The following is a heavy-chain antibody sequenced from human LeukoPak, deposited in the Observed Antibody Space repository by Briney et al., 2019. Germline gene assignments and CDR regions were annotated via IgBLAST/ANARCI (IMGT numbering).Heavy chain of an antibody. V-gene: IGHV3-7*01. CDR3: ARDTDDFQGLDI. CDR1: GFFFSNYW. CDR2: INLDGNGR. D-gene: IGHD3-3*01. Sequence: PGGSLRLSCAASGFFFSNYWMSWVGQAQGKGLEWVANINLDGNGRFYVDSVKGRFTISRDNNKKSVYLQMNSLRAEDTAVYCARDTDDFQGLDIWGQGTRVTVSS. J-gene: IGHJ3*02.